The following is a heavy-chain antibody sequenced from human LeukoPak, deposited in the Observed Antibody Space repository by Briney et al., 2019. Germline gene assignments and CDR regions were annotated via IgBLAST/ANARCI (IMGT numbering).Heavy chain of an antibody. V-gene: IGHV4-59*04. D-gene: IGHD2-2*01. CDR1: GVSISSYY. Sequence: PSETLSLTCTVSGVSISSYYWSWIRQPPGKGLEWIGYVYHSGSTYYNPSLKSRVTISVDRSKNQFSLKLSSVTAADTAVYYCSSYADDAFDIWGQGTMVTVSS. CDR3: SSYADDAFDI. CDR2: VYHSGST. J-gene: IGHJ3*02.